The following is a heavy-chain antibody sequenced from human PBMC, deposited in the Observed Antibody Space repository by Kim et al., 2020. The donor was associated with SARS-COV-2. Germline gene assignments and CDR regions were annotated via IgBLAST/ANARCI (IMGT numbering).Heavy chain of an antibody. J-gene: IGHJ6*02. Sequence: GGSLRLSCAASGFTFNMYWLSWVRQAPGKGLEWVANIKQDGSEKYYVDSVKGRFTISRDNARNSLYLQMNSLGAEDTAVYHCARAHLVGLRNHYYYGMDVWGHGTTVTVSS. CDR1: GFTFNMYW. V-gene: IGHV3-7*03. CDR3: ARAHLVGLRNHYYYGMDV. D-gene: IGHD1-26*01. CDR2: IKQDGSEK.